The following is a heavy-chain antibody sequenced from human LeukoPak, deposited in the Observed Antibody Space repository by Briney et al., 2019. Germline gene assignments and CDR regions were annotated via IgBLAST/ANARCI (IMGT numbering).Heavy chain of an antibody. CDR3: ARDPPGVAVVHYGMDV. V-gene: IGHV1-46*01. CDR1: GYTCTSYY. CDR2: INPSGGST. Sequence: ASVMVSCKASGYTCTSYYMHWVRHAPGQGLEWMGIINPSGGSTSYAQKFQGRVTMTRDTSTSTVYMELSSLRSEDTAVYYCARDPPGVAVVHYGMDVWGQGTTVTVSS. J-gene: IGHJ6*02. D-gene: IGHD6-19*01.